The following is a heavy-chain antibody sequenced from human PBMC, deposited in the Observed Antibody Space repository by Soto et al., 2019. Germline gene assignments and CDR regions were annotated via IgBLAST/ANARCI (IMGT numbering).Heavy chain of an antibody. J-gene: IGHJ4*02. V-gene: IGHV3-9*01. Sequence: PGGSLRLSCAASGFTFDDYAMHWVRQAPGKGLEWVSGISWNSGSIGYADSVKGRFTISRDNAKNSLYLQMNSLRAEDTALYYCEKALAWSGWPGYFDYWGQGTLVTVSS. CDR3: EKALAWSGWPGYFDY. CDR2: ISWNSGSI. D-gene: IGHD6-19*01. CDR1: GFTFDDYA.